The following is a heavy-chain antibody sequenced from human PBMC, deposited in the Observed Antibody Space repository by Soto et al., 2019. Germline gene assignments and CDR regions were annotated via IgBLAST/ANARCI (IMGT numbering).Heavy chain of an antibody. CDR3: AKDQPEYGNYYFDY. CDR2: LKGNDGST. Sequence: EVQLLESGGGLVQPGGSLSLSCAASGFTFSSYAMSWVRQAPGKGLEWVSSLKGNDGSTYYADSVNGQFTFSRDNARNTLYLQTNSLRADDTAVYYCAKDQPEYGNYYFDYWGQANLVTVSS. V-gene: IGHV3-23*01. CDR1: GFTFSSYA. D-gene: IGHD2-2*01. J-gene: IGHJ4*02.